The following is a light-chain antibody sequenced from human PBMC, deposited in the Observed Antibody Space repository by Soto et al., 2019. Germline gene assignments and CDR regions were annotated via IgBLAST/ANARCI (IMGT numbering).Light chain of an antibody. J-gene: IGLJ2*01. CDR3: TSYTTSRTPV. V-gene: IGLV2-14*03. CDR2: DVS. Sequence: QSALTQPASVSGSPGQSITISCTGTSSDVGGYNYVSWYQQHPGKAPKLMIYDVSSRPSGVSNRFSGSKSGNTASLTIYGLLSEDEADYYCTSYTTSRTPVFGEGTKVTVL. CDR1: SSDVGGYNY.